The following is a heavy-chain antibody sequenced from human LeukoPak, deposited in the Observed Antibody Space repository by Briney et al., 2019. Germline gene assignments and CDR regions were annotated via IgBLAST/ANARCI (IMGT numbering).Heavy chain of an antibody. CDR2: IYYSGST. V-gene: IGHV4-59*08. Sequence: SGTLSLTCTVSGGSISSYYWSWIRQPPGKGLEWIGYIYYSGSTNYNPSLKSRVTISVDTSKNQFSLKLSSVTAADTAVYYCARRITIFGVATQGFWLDPWGQRTLVTVSS. D-gene: IGHD3-3*01. CDR3: ARRITIFGVATQGFWLDP. J-gene: IGHJ5*02. CDR1: GGSISSYY.